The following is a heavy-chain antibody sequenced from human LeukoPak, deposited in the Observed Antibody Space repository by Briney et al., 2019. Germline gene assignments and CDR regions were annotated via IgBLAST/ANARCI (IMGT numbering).Heavy chain of an antibody. CDR3: ARSSSILDY. J-gene: IGHJ4*02. Sequence: GGSLRLSCAASGFTFNSYWMTWFRQAPGKGLEWVASIKQDGSKNYYVDSVKGRFTISRDNAKNSLSLQMNSLRAEDTAVYYCARSSSILDYWGQGTQVTVSS. D-gene: IGHD6-6*01. CDR2: IKQDGSKN. V-gene: IGHV3-7*01. CDR1: GFTFNSYW.